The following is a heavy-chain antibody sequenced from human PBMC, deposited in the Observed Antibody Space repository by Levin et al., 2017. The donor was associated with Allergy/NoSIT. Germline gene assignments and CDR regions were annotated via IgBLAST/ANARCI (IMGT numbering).Heavy chain of an antibody. D-gene: IGHD5-18*01. V-gene: IGHV5-51*01. CDR1: GYSFSTYW. Sequence: GESLKISCVGSGYSFSTYWIGWVRQMPGKGLEWMAIIFPDDSETRYSPSLQSQVTISVDKSINPAYLQWSSLKASCTATYSCARHVATYGYSNFDFWGQGTLVTVSS. CDR3: ARHVATYGYSNFDF. J-gene: IGHJ4*02. CDR2: IFPDDSET.